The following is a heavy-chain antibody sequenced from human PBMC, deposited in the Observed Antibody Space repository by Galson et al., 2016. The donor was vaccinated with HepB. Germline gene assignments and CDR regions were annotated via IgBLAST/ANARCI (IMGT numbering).Heavy chain of an antibody. CDR1: GFTFSLHG. J-gene: IGHJ4*02. CDR2: ISRSSSQT. Sequence: SLRLSCAASGFTFSLHGMDWVRQAPGKGLEWIAPISRSSSQTFYVDSVRGRFTISRDDAKNSLYLQMTSLRVEDTAVYFCARRVDYGDYNFDYWGQGTRVVVSS. D-gene: IGHD4-17*01. V-gene: IGHV3-21*01. CDR3: ARRVDYGDYNFDY.